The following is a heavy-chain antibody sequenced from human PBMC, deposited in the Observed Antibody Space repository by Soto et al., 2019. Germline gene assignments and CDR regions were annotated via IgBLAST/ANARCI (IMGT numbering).Heavy chain of an antibody. CDR3: ATCPQGSSSLYYFDY. Sequence: GGSLRLSCAASGFTFSSYGMHWVRQAPGKGLEWVAVIWYDGSNKYYADSVKGRFTISRDNSKNTLYLQMNSLRAEDTAVYYCATCPQGSSSLYYFDYWGQGTLVTVSS. V-gene: IGHV3-33*01. D-gene: IGHD6-6*01. CDR1: GFTFSSYG. CDR2: IWYDGSNK. J-gene: IGHJ4*02.